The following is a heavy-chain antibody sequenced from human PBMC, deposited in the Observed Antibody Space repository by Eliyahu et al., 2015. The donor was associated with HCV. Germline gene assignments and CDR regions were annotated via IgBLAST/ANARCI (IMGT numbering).Heavy chain of an antibody. V-gene: IGHV1-69*01. CDR3: ARGPERADVAVVVMAGDFQH. Sequence: EVKKPGSSVRVSCKASGGNFQSDSISWVRETPGQGLEWMGGIIPVLGTADYAEKFQGRVMITADDSTRTIYMELSSLRSEDTAIYYCARGPERADVAVVVMAGDFQHWGQGTLVSVS. D-gene: IGHD2-2*01. CDR2: IIPVLGTA. CDR1: GGNFQSDS. J-gene: IGHJ1*01.